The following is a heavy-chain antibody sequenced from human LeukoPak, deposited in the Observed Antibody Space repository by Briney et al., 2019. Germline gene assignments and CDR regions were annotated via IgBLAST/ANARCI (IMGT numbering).Heavy chain of an antibody. D-gene: IGHD1-26*01. V-gene: IGHV3-21*01. Sequence: GGSLRLSCAASGFTFSSYEMNWVRQAPGKGLEWVSSITRGSIYTFYADSVKGRFTISRDNAKNSLSLQMNSLRAEDTAVYYCARDPYNGSYGDDYYYYMDVWGKGTTVTISS. J-gene: IGHJ6*03. CDR1: GFTFSSYE. CDR2: ITRGSIYT. CDR3: ARDPYNGSYGDDYYYYMDV.